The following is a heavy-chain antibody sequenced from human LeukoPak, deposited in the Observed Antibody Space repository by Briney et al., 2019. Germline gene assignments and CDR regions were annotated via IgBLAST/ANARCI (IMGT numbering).Heavy chain of an antibody. CDR1: GYTFTSYY. CDR2: INPSGGST. V-gene: IGHV1-46*01. J-gene: IGHJ4*02. D-gene: IGHD1-26*01. CDR3: ARDRREVPSAADY. Sequence: ASVKVSCKASGYTFTSYYMHWVRLAPGQGLEWMGIINPSGGSTSYAQKFQGRVTMTRDTSTSTVFMELSSLRSEDTAVYYCARDRREVPSAADYWGQGTLVTVSS.